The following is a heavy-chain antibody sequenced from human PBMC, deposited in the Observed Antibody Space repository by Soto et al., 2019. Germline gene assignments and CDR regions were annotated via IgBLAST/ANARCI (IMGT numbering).Heavy chain of an antibody. CDR3: ARDPNYVGESDWYFDL. Sequence: SETLSLTCTVSGGSISSYYWSWIRQPPGKGLEWIGYIYYSGSTNYNPSLKSRVTISVDTSKNQFSLKLSSVTAADTAVYYCARDPNYVGESDWYFDLWGRGTLVTVSS. V-gene: IGHV4-59*01. D-gene: IGHD3-16*01. CDR1: GGSISSYY. J-gene: IGHJ2*01. CDR2: IYYSGST.